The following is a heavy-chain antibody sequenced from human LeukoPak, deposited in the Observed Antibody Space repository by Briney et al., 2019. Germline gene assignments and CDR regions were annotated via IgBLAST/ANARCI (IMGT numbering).Heavy chain of an antibody. CDR2: ISYSGST. Sequence: SETLSLTCIVSGGSISSSSNYWGWIRQPPRKGLEWIGSISYSGSTCYNPSLKSRVTISVDTSKNEFSLKLSSVTATDTAIYYCARQGHSISWLFDYWGQGTLVTVSS. CDR1: GGSISSSSNY. J-gene: IGHJ4*02. D-gene: IGHD6-13*01. V-gene: IGHV4-39*01. CDR3: ARQGHSISWLFDY.